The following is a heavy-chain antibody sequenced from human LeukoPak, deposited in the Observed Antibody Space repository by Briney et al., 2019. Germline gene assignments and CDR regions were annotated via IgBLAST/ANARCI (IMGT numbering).Heavy chain of an antibody. J-gene: IGHJ4*02. CDR2: INPNSGDT. CDR1: GYTFTGYY. V-gene: IGHV1-2*02. Sequence: GASVKVSCKASGYTFTGYYMHWVRQAPGQGLEWMGWINPNSGDTNYAQKFQGRVTMTRDTSISTAYMELSRLRSDDTAVYYCAREDIVVVPAAVDYWGQGTLVTVSS. CDR3: AREDIVVVPAAVDY. D-gene: IGHD2-2*01.